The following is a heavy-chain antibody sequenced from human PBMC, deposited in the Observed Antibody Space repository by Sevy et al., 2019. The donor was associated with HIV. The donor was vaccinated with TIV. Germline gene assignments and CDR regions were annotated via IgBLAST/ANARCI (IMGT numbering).Heavy chain of an antibody. J-gene: IGHJ6*03. Sequence: GGSLRFSCAASGFTFSSYSMNWVRQAPGKGLEWVSSISSSSSYIYYADSVKGRFTISRDNAKNSLYLQMNSLRAEDTAVYYCARDRQQLGYYYYYMDVWGKGTTVTVSS. CDR1: GFTFSSYS. V-gene: IGHV3-21*01. D-gene: IGHD6-13*01. CDR3: ARDRQQLGYYYYYMDV. CDR2: ISSSSSYI.